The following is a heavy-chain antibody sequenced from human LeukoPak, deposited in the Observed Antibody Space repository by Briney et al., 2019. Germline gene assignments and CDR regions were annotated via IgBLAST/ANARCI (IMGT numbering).Heavy chain of an antibody. CDR1: GSTSTHYL. D-gene: IGHD1-1*01. V-gene: IGHV1-2*02. CDR2: MNPNSGDT. J-gene: IGHJ4*02. Sequence: ASVKVSCKVTGSTSTHYLIHWVRQARGHRPEWMGWMNPNSGDTSYAQRFHDRVMMTRDTSVTTVYLEVTSLTSDDTAVFYCASKAGNFQLRPTFDFWGQGTLLIVSS. CDR3: ASKAGNFQLRPTFDF.